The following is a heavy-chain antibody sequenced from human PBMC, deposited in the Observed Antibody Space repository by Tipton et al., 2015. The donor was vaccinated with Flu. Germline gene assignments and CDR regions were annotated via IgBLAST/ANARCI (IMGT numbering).Heavy chain of an antibody. J-gene: IGHJ6*02. CDR1: GFTVSSNY. CDR2: IYSGGST. D-gene: IGHD4-17*01. CDR3: ARDGAYGDYQGSDYYYGMDV. Sequence: AVSGFTVSSNYMSWVRQAPGKGLEWVSVIYSGGSTYYADSVKGRFTISRDNSKNTLYLQMNSLRAEDTAVYYCARDGAYGDYQGSDYYYGMDVWGQGTTVTVSS. V-gene: IGHV3-53*01.